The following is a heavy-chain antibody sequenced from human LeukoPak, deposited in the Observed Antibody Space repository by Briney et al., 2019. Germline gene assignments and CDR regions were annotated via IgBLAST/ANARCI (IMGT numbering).Heavy chain of an antibody. Sequence: GGSLRLSCAASGFTFSSSGMHWVRQAPGKGLECGAVIWYDGSNKYYADSVKGRFTISRDNSKNTLYLQMNSLRAEDTAVYYCAKAYCSSTSCHALYYFDYWGQGTLVTVSS. V-gene: IGHV3-33*06. CDR2: IWYDGSNK. CDR3: AKAYCSSTSCHALYYFDY. D-gene: IGHD2-2*01. J-gene: IGHJ4*02. CDR1: GFTFSSSG.